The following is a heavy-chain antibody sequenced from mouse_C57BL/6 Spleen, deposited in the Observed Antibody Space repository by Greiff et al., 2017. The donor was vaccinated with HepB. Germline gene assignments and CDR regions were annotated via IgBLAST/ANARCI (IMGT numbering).Heavy chain of an antibody. CDR3: ARWDGSSYGFAY. J-gene: IGHJ3*01. CDR2: IYPGDGDT. V-gene: IGHV1-80*01. D-gene: IGHD1-1*01. Sequence: QVQLKESGAELVKPGASVKISCKASGYAFSSYWMNWVKQRPGKGLEWIGQIYPGDGDTNYNGKFKGKATLTADKSSSTAYMQLSSLTSEDSAVYFCARWDGSSYGFAYWGQGTLVTVSA. CDR1: GYAFSSYW.